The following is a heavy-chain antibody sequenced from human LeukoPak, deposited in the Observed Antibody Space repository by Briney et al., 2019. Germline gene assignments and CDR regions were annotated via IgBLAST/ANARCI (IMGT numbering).Heavy chain of an antibody. CDR1: GFTFSSYA. CDR3: ARSLQMGAAVAAYGVDY. J-gene: IGHJ4*02. Sequence: GGSLRLSCAASGFTFSSYAMHWVRQAPGKGLEWVAVISYDGSNKYYADSVKGRFTISRDNSKNTLYLQMNSLRAEDTAVYYCARSLQMGAAVAAYGVDYWGQGTLVTVSS. D-gene: IGHD6-19*01. V-gene: IGHV3-30-3*01. CDR2: ISYDGSNK.